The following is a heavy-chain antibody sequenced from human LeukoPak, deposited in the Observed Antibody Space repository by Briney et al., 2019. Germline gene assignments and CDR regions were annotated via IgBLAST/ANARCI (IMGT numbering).Heavy chain of an antibody. J-gene: IGHJ4*02. D-gene: IGHD2/OR15-2a*01. Sequence: SETLSLTCAVYGGSFSGYYWSWIRQPPGKGLEWIAYISDIGSINYNPSLKSRVTISLDTSKNQFSLKLSSVTAADTAVYYCAGHHPRNTVDYWGQGTLVTVSS. CDR2: ISDIGSI. CDR1: GGSFSGYY. CDR3: AGHHPRNTVDY. V-gene: IGHV4-59*08.